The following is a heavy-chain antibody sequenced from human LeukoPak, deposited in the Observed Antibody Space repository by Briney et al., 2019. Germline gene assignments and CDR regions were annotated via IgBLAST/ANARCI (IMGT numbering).Heavy chain of an antibody. J-gene: IGHJ4*02. CDR2: MHYSGDT. CDR1: GGSISSFF. CDR3: ARDLELERNRWNYFES. V-gene: IGHV4-59*01. Sequence: SETLSLTCTVSGGSISSFFWSWIRQPPGKGLEWIGSMHYSGDTKYNPSLKSRVSLSIDTSNQQFSLRLSSVTAADTAMYYCARDLELERNRWNYFESWGQGTLVTVSS. D-gene: IGHD1-1*01.